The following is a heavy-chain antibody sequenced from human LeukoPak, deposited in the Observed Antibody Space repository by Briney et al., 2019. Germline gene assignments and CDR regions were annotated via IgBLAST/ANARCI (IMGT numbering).Heavy chain of an antibody. D-gene: IGHD2-15*01. V-gene: IGHV3-66*01. J-gene: IGHJ4*02. CDR3: ASPGSGSCSGGSCLYFHY. Sequence: GGSLRLSCAASGFTVSNNYMSWVRQAPGKGLEWVSVVYRGGTTYYADSVKGRFTISRDNSKSTLYLQMHSLRAEDAAVYYCASPGSGSCSGGSCLYFHYWGQGTLVTVSS. CDR1: GFTVSNNY. CDR2: VYRGGTT.